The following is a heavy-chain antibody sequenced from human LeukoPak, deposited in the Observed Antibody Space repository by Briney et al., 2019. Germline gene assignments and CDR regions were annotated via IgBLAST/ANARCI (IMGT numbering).Heavy chain of an antibody. CDR3: ARDTYSGSYYGKDY. CDR1: GFTFSSYW. J-gene: IGHJ4*02. V-gene: IGHV3-74*01. CDR2: INTDGSST. Sequence: PGGSLRLSCAASGFTFSSYWIHWVRHAPGKGLVWVSRINTDGSSTSYADSVKGRFTISRDNAKNTLYLQMNSLRAEDTAVYYCARDTYSGSYYGKDYWGQGTLVTVSS. D-gene: IGHD1-26*01.